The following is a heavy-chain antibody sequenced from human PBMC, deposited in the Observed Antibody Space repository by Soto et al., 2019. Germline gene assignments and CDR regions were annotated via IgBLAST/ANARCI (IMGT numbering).Heavy chain of an antibody. CDR2: IIPIFGTA. Sequence: VASVKVSCKASGVTFSSYAISWVRQAPGQGLEWMGGIIPIFGTANYAQKFQGRVTITADESTSTAYMELSSLRSEDTAVYYCARARHYYDTKDAFDIWGQGTMVTVSS. J-gene: IGHJ3*02. CDR1: GVTFSSYA. V-gene: IGHV1-69*13. D-gene: IGHD3-22*01. CDR3: ARARHYYDTKDAFDI.